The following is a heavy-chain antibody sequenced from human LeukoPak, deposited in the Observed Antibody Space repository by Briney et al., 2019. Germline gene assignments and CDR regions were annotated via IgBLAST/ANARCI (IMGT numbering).Heavy chain of an antibody. Sequence: SVKVSCKASGGTFSSYAISWVRQAPGQGLEWMGGIIPIFGTANYAQKFQGRVTITADESTSTAYMELSSLRSEDTAVYYCARDLPLGCCSSTSCYKGWFDPWGQGTLVTVSS. V-gene: IGHV1-69*13. CDR1: GGTFSSYA. D-gene: IGHD2-2*02. J-gene: IGHJ5*02. CDR2: IIPIFGTA. CDR3: ARDLPLGCCSSTSCYKGWFDP.